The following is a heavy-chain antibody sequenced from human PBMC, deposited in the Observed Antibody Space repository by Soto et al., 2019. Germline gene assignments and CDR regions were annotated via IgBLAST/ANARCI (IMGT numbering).Heavy chain of an antibody. CDR1: GDSVSRHSVT. CDR3: ASIHSGGSDSCDI. V-gene: IGHV6-1*01. CDR2: TYDRSKWQN. J-gene: IGHJ3*02. D-gene: IGHD2-15*01. Sequence: HSQTLSPTWLIPGDSVSRHSVTCIWIRQSPSTGLEWLGRTYDRSKWQNNYAVSVKSRITINKDTSNNQFYLKLNSVSPEDTAVYYCASIHSGGSDSCDIWGQGTMV.